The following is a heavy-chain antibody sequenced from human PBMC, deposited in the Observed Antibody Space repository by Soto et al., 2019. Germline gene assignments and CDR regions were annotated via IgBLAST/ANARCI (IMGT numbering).Heavy chain of an antibody. Sequence: EVQLLESGGGLVQPGGSLRLSCAASGFTFSSYAMSWVRQAPGKGLEWVSAISGSGGSTYYADSVKGRFTISRDNSKNTLYLQMNSLRAEDTAVYYCARATVYGSSGYYFRPRTYYFDYWGQGTLVTVSS. V-gene: IGHV3-23*01. CDR1: GFTFSSYA. D-gene: IGHD3-22*01. CDR2: ISGSGGST. CDR3: ARATVYGSSGYYFRPRTYYFDY. J-gene: IGHJ4*02.